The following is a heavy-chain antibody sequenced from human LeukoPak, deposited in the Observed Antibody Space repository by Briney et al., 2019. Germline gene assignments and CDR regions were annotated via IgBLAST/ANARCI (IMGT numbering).Heavy chain of an antibody. Sequence: GGSLRLSCAASGFTFSSYSMNWVRQAPGKGLEWVSSISSSSSYIYYADSVKGRFTISRDNAKNSLYLQMNSLRAEDTALYYCAKDIGSSGYHYFDYWGQGTLVTVSS. D-gene: IGHD3-22*01. J-gene: IGHJ4*02. CDR1: GFTFSSYS. CDR2: ISSSSSYI. V-gene: IGHV3-21*04. CDR3: AKDIGSSGYHYFDY.